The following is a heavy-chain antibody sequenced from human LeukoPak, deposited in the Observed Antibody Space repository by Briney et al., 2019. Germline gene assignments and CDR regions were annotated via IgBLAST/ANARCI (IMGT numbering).Heavy chain of an antibody. Sequence: SETLSLTCALSGYSISSGYYWGWIRQPPGKGLEWIGSIYHSGSTYYNPSLKSRVTISVDTSKNQFSLKLSSVTAADTAVYYCARDEGYDTPGGWGQGTLVTVSS. CDR1: GYSISSGYY. D-gene: IGHD3-9*01. V-gene: IGHV4-38-2*02. CDR3: ARDEGYDTPGG. J-gene: IGHJ4*02. CDR2: IYHSGST.